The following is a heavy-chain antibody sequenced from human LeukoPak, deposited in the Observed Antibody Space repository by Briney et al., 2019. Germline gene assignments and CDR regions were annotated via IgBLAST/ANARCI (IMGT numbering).Heavy chain of an antibody. D-gene: IGHD5-18*01. V-gene: IGHV1-46*01. CDR1: GYTFTSYY. Sequence: GASVKVSCKASGYTFTSYYIYWVRQAPGQGLEWLGIINPSGGSTTYAQKFQGRVTMTRDTSTSTVYMELSSLRSEDTAVYFCARETPVDTAMVRSYYFDYWGQGTLVTVSS. CDR3: ARETPVDTAMVRSYYFDY. J-gene: IGHJ4*02. CDR2: INPSGGST.